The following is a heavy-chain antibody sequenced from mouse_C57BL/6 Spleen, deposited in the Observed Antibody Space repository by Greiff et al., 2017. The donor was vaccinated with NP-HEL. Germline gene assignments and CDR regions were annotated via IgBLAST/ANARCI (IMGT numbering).Heavy chain of an antibody. CDR1: GYTFTSYW. CDR3: ARLRYYGSSYDY. Sequence: QVQLKQPGAELVRPGSSVKLSCKASGYTFTSYWMHWVKQRPIQGLEWIGNIDPSDSETHYNQKFKDKATLTVDKSSSTAYMQLSSLTSEDSAVYYCARLRYYGSSYDYWGQGTTLTVSS. J-gene: IGHJ2*01. D-gene: IGHD1-1*01. CDR2: IDPSDSET. V-gene: IGHV1-52*01.